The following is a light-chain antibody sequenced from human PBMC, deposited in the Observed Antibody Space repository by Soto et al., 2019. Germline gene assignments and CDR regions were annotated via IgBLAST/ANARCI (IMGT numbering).Light chain of an antibody. CDR1: GSDVGCSKF. V-gene: IGLV2-14*01. CDR3: SSYTSSTTWV. CDR2: EVS. J-gene: IGLJ3*02. Sequence: QSALTQPASVSGSPGQSITISCTGTGSDVGCSKFVSWHQQHPGKAPKLIIYEVSDRPSGVSNRFSGSKSGNTASLTISGLQAEDEADYYCSSYTSSTTWVFGGGTKLTVL.